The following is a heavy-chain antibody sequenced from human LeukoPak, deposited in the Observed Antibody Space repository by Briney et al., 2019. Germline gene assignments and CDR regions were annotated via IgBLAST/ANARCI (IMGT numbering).Heavy chain of an antibody. V-gene: IGHV3-23*01. CDR2: IIRRGGST. J-gene: IGHJ4*02. Sequence: SGGSLRLSCAASGFTFSSYSMSWVRQAPGQGLAWVPAIIRRGGSTYYADSVKGRFTISRDNSKNTLYLQMNSLRAEDTAVYYCAKGSFYYDSSGRLYYFDYWGQGTLVTVSS. CDR1: GFTFSSYS. CDR3: AKGSFYYDSSGRLYYFDY. D-gene: IGHD3-22*01.